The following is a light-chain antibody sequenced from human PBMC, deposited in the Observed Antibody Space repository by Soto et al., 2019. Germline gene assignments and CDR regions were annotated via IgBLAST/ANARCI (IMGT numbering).Light chain of an antibody. J-gene: IGKJ1*01. V-gene: IGKV3-15*01. CDR2: GAS. CDR1: QGVGST. Sequence: EIVMTQSPATLSVSPGERATLSCRASQGVGSTLAWYQQKPGQTPRLLIYGASTRATGIQARFSGSGSGTDFTLTIRRLEPEDFAVYYCKQYYDSSWTFGQGTKVDI. CDR3: KQYYDSSWT.